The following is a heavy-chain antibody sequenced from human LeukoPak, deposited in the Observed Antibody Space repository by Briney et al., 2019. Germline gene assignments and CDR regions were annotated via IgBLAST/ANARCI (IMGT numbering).Heavy chain of an antibody. CDR2: VNPNSGNT. V-gene: IGHV1-8*01. Sequence: ASVKVSCKTSGYTFTSYDLNWVRQATGQGLERMGWVNPNSGNTGYAQKFQGRVTMTMDPSISTAYMELSSLRSEDTAVYYCARRSDDYDSSAYYHWGQGTLVTVSS. D-gene: IGHD3-22*01. CDR3: ARRSDDYDSSAYYH. J-gene: IGHJ4*02. CDR1: GYTFTSYD.